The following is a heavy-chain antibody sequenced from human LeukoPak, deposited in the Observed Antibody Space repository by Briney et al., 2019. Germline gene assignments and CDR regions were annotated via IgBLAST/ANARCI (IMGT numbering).Heavy chain of an antibody. CDR3: AKDQVVGDYYDSSGSNFDY. CDR2: ISHDGSNK. J-gene: IGHJ4*02. CDR1: GFRFSNYG. V-gene: IGHV3-30*18. Sequence: PGRSLRLSCAASGFRFSNYGMHWVRQAPGKGLEWVAVISHDGSNKHYADSVKGRFTISRDNSKNTLYLQMNSLRAEDTAVYYCAKDQVVGDYYDSSGSNFDYWGQGTLVTVSS. D-gene: IGHD3-22*01.